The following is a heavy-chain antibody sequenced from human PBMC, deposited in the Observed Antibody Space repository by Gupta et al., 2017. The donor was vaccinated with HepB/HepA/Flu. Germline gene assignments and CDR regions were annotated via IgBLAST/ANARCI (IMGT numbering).Heavy chain of an antibody. Sequence: QLELVESGGGVVQPGRSLRLSCVGSGFTFSRYGMHWVRQAPGKGLQWLAIISYDGSQEHYADSGKGRFTISRDNSKNTLYLQMSSLRAEDTAVYYCARESIPIYDDYRIHFYYYDMAVWGQGTTVTVSS. V-gene: IGHV3-30*03. CDR2: ISYDGSQE. CDR3: ARESIPIYDDYRIHFYYYDMAV. J-gene: IGHJ6*02. D-gene: IGHD4-17*01. CDR1: GFTFSRYG.